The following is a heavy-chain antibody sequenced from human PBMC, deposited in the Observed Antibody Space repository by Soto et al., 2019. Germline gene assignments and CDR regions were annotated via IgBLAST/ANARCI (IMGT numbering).Heavy chain of an antibody. Sequence: SETLSLTCTVSGGSVSSGSYYWSWIRQPPGKGLEWIGYIYYSGSTNYNPSLKSRVTISVDTSKNQFSLKLSSVTAADTAVYYCARGHGDYVSMDNWFDPWGQGTLVTVSS. J-gene: IGHJ5*02. CDR3: ARGHGDYVSMDNWFDP. CDR1: GGSVSSGSYY. D-gene: IGHD4-17*01. CDR2: IYYSGST. V-gene: IGHV4-61*01.